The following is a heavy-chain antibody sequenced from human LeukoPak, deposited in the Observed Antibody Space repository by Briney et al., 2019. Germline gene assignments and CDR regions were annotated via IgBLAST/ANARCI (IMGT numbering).Heavy chain of an antibody. D-gene: IGHD3-22*01. Sequence: GGSLRLSCTVSGFTVSSNSMSWVRQAPGKGLEWVSFIYSDNTHYSDSVKGRFTISRDNSKNTLYLQMNSPRAEDTAAYYCARDLLGYNYHYMDVWGKGTTVTVSS. CDR1: GFTVSSNS. CDR2: IYSDNT. CDR3: ARDLLGYNYHYMDV. J-gene: IGHJ6*03. V-gene: IGHV3-53*01.